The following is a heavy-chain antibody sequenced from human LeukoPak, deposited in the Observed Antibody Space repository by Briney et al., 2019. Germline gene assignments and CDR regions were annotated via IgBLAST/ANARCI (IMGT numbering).Heavy chain of an antibody. CDR2: IYYSGST. CDR1: GGSISSSSYY. D-gene: IGHD3-10*01. V-gene: IGHV4-39*07. Sequence: TTSETLSLTCTVSGGSISSSSYYRGWIRQPPGKGLEWIGSIYYSGSTYYNPSLKSRVTISVDTSKNQFSLKLSSVTAADTAVYYCARGGSSGSYYRYYYYYYMDVWGKGTTVTVSS. J-gene: IGHJ6*03. CDR3: ARGGSSGSYYRYYYYYYMDV.